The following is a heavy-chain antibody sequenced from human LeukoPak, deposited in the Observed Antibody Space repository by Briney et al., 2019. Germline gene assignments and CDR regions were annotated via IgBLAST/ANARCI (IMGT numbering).Heavy chain of an antibody. D-gene: IGHD4-17*01. V-gene: IGHV3-30-3*01. Sequence: PGGSLRLSCAASGFTFSSYAMHWVRQAPGKGLEWVAVISYDGSNKYYADSVKGRFTISRDNSKNTLYLQMNSLGAEDTAVYYCARGTVTHGSWYFDLWGRGTLGTVTS. CDR2: ISYDGSNK. CDR3: ARGTVTHGSWYFDL. J-gene: IGHJ2*01. CDR1: GFTFSSYA.